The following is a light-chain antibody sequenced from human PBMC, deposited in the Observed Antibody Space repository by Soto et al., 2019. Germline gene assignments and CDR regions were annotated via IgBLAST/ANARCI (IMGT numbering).Light chain of an antibody. Sequence: EIVLTQSPGTLSLYPGERATLSCRASQSVSNNYLAWYQQKPGQAPRLLIYGASNRATGIPDRFSGSGSGTDFTLTISRLEPEDFAVYYCQQYGSSGTFGQGTNVDI. CDR2: GAS. CDR1: QSVSNNY. J-gene: IGKJ1*01. CDR3: QQYGSSGT. V-gene: IGKV3-20*01.